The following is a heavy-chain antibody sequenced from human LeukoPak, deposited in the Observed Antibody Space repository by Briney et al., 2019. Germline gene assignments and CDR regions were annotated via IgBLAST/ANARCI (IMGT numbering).Heavy chain of an antibody. CDR2: IRSKAYGGTT. Sequence: GGSLRLSCTASGFTFGDYAMSWVRQAPGKGLEWVGFIRSKAYGGTTEYAASVKGRFTISRDDSKSIAYLQMNSLKTEDTAVYYCTSDSSEHDYGDYVPKPVRSGYYYYGMDVWGQGTTVTVSS. CDR3: TSDSSEHDYGDYVPKPVRSGYYYYGMDV. CDR1: GFTFGDYA. D-gene: IGHD4-17*01. J-gene: IGHJ6*02. V-gene: IGHV3-49*04.